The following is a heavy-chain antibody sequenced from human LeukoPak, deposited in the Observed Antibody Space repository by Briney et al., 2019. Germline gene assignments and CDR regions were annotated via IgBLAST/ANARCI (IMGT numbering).Heavy chain of an antibody. CDR1: GGSISSSSYY. Sequence: PSETLSLTCTVSGGSISSSSYYWSWIRQPPGKGLEWIGYIYYSGSTNYNPSLKSRVTISVDTSKNQFSLKLSSVTAADTAVYYCARTRRGSYLAYFDYWGQGTLVTVSS. J-gene: IGHJ4*02. CDR2: IYYSGST. V-gene: IGHV4-61*01. D-gene: IGHD1-26*01. CDR3: ARTRRGSYLAYFDY.